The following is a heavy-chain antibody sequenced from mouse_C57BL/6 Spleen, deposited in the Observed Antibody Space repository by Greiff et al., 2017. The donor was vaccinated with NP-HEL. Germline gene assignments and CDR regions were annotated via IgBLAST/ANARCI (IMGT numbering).Heavy chain of an antibody. CDR3: TRSGLFAY. Sequence: QVQLKQSGAELVRPGASVTLSCKASGYTFTDYEMHWVKQTPVHGLEWIGAIDPETGGTAYNQKFKGKAILTADKSSSTAYMELRSLTSEDSAVYCCTRSGLFAYWGQGTLVTVSA. D-gene: IGHD3-1*01. CDR2: IDPETGGT. V-gene: IGHV1-15*01. J-gene: IGHJ3*01. CDR1: GYTFTDYE.